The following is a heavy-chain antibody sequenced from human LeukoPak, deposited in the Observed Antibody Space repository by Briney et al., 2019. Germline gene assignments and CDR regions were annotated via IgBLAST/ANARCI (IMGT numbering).Heavy chain of an antibody. Sequence: PSETLSLTCTVSGGSISSYYWSWIRQPAGKGLEWIGRICTSGSTNYNPSLKSRVTMSVGTSKNQFSLKLSSVTAADTAVYYCARDTYYYDSRDWFDPWGQGTLVTVSS. CDR1: GGSISSYY. CDR2: ICTSGST. J-gene: IGHJ5*02. CDR3: ARDTYYYDSRDWFDP. D-gene: IGHD3-22*01. V-gene: IGHV4-4*07.